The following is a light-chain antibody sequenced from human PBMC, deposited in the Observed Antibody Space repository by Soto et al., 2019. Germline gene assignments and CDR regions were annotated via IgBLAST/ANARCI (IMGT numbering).Light chain of an antibody. J-gene: IGKJ4*01. CDR3: RQALQTTPG. CDR1: QSLLHSNGYNY. V-gene: IGKV2-28*01. CDR2: LGS. Sequence: DIVMTQSPLSLPVTPGEPASISCRSSQSLLHSNGYNYLDWYLQKPGQSPQLLIYLGSNRASGVPDKFSGRVSGTDFTLKISRVEAEYVVVYYCRQALQTTPGVGGGTKVEIK.